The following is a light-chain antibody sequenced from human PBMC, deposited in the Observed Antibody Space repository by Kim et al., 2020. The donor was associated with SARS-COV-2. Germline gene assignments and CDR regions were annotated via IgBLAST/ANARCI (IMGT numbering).Light chain of an antibody. Sequence: SSELTQDPAVSVALGQTVRITCQGDSLRSYYASWYQQKPGQAPLLVLYEKNNRPSGIPDRFSGSSSGNTASLTITGAQAEDEADYYCNSRESGVNHVVFG. CDR2: EKN. CDR1: SLRSYY. CDR3: NSRESGVNHVV. J-gene: IGLJ2*01. V-gene: IGLV3-19*01.